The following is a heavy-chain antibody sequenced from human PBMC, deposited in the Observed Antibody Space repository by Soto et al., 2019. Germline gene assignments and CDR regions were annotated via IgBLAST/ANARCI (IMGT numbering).Heavy chain of an antibody. J-gene: IGHJ5*02. CDR2: ISYSGST. CDR3: ARRLSLGYCSGDRCYRPRWFDP. D-gene: IGHD2-15*01. V-gene: IGHV4-30-4*01. CDR1: GGSISSGDYY. Sequence: SETLSLTCTVSGGSISSGDYYWSWIRQPPGKGLEWIGYISYSGSTYYNPSLKSRITISVDTSKNQFSLELSSVTAADTAVYYCARRLSLGYCSGDRCYRPRWFDPWGQGTLVTVSS.